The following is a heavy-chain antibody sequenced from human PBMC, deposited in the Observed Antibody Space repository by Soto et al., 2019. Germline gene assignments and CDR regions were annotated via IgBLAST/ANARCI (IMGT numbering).Heavy chain of an antibody. CDR1: GFSFRSYA. D-gene: IGHD2-2*01. J-gene: IGHJ4*02. CDR2: MSYDGSDK. Sequence: QVQLVESGGGVVQPGRSLRLSCAASGFSFRSYAMHWVRQAPGKGLEWVAVMSYDGSDKDYADSVKGRFTISRDNSKNTLYLQMNSLRAEDTAVYYCARARLDTPALEYWGQGTLVTVSS. V-gene: IGHV3-30-3*01. CDR3: ARARLDTPALEY.